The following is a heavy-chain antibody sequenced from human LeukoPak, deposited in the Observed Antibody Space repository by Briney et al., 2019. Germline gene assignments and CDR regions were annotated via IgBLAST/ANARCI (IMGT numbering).Heavy chain of an antibody. CDR3: ARVRVYGSGSYWSRWFDP. CDR2: IYYSGST. CDR1: GGSISSYY. Sequence: ASETLSLTCTVSGGSISSYYWSWIRQPPGKGLEWIGYIYYSGSTNYNPSLKSRVTISVDTSKNQFSLKLSSATAADTAVYYCARVRVYGSGSYWSRWFDPWGQGTLVTVSS. V-gene: IGHV4-59*01. J-gene: IGHJ5*02. D-gene: IGHD3-10*01.